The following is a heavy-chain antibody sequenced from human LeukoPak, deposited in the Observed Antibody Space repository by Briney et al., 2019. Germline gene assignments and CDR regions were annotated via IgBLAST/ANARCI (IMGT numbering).Heavy chain of an antibody. J-gene: IGHJ6*02. D-gene: IGHD1/OR15-1a*01. Sequence: GGSLRLSCAASGFTFSGYAMNWVRQAPGKGLEWVSVIRSSGDSAYYADFVKGRFTISRDNSKNTLYLQMNSLRAEDTAVYYCASERTPSRYYYYYGMDVWGQGTTVTVSS. CDR3: ASERTPSRYYYYYGMDV. CDR2: IRSSGDSA. V-gene: IGHV3-23*01. CDR1: GFTFSGYA.